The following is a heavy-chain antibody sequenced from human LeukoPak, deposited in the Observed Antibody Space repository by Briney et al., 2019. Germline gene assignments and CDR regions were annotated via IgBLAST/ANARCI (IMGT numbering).Heavy chain of an antibody. Sequence: GRSLRLSCAASGFTFSSYGMHWVRQAPGKGLEWVAVIWYDGSNKYYADSVKGRFTISRDNSKNTLYLQMNSLRVEDTAVYYCAKADDGNYPPHYWGQGALVTVSS. CDR1: GFTFSSYG. D-gene: IGHD1-7*01. CDR3: AKADDGNYPPHY. V-gene: IGHV3-33*06. CDR2: IWYDGSNK. J-gene: IGHJ4*02.